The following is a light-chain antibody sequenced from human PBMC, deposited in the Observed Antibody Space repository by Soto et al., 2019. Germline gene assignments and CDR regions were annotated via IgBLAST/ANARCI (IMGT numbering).Light chain of an antibody. CDR2: DVS. Sequence: QSVLTQPASVSGSAGQSIAISCTGTSSDVGGYNYVSWYQQHPGKAPKLMIYDVSKRPSGVPDRFSGSKSGNTASLTISGLQAEDEADYYCCSYAGSYIWVFGGGTKLTVL. V-gene: IGLV2-11*01. J-gene: IGLJ3*02. CDR1: SSDVGGYNY. CDR3: CSYAGSYIWV.